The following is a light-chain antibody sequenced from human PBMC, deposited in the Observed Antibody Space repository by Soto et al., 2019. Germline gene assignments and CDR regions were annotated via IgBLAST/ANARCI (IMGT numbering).Light chain of an antibody. CDR2: EVS. Sequence: DIVMTQTPLSLSVTPGQPASISCKSSQSLLHSDGKTYLYWYLQKPGQPPHLLIYEVSNRFSGGRDRFSCSGLCKYLTLKISGVEAEDVGVYSYMETINLTLLSFGPGTKVDIK. CDR1: QSLLHSDGKTY. V-gene: IGKV2D-29*01. CDR3: METINLTLLS. J-gene: IGKJ3*01.